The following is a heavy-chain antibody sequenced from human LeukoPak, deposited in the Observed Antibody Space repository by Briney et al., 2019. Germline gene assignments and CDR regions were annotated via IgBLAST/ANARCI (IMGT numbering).Heavy chain of an antibody. CDR2: IIHSGST. D-gene: IGHD2-15*01. V-gene: IGHV4-34*12. Sequence: SETLSLTCAVYGGSLSGYWSWIRQPPGKGLEWIGQIIHSGSTKYNPSLKSRVTISVDTSKNQFSLKLSSVTAADTAVYYCARTVVAATPPFDYWGQGTLVTVSS. CDR3: ARTVVAATPPFDY. J-gene: IGHJ4*02. CDR1: GGSLSGY.